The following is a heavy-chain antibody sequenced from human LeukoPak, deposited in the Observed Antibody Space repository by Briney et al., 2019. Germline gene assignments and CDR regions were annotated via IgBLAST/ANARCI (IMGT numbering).Heavy chain of an antibody. CDR3: ARSNLLLSSSWYRWYFDL. CDR2: IYYSGST. V-gene: IGHV4-59*12. D-gene: IGHD6-13*01. Sequence: SETLSLTCTVSGGSISSYYWSWIRQPPGKGLEWIGYIYYSGSTNYNPSLKSRVTISVDTSKNQFCLKLSSVTAADTAVYYCARSNLLLSSSWYRWYFDLWGRGTLVTVSS. J-gene: IGHJ2*01. CDR1: GGSISSYY.